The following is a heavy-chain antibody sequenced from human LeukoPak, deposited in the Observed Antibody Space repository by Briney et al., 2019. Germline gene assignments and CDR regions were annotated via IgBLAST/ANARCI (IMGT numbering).Heavy chain of an antibody. Sequence: GGSLRLSCAASGYIFGVYGMSWVRQAPGKGLEGVSGIYWNGGSTGYADSVKGRFTISRDNAKNSLYLQMNSLRAEDTALYYCARGLAAAGTAYWGQGTLVTVSS. V-gene: IGHV3-20*04. J-gene: IGHJ4*02. CDR3: ARGLAAAGTAY. CDR2: IYWNGGST. CDR1: GYIFGVYG. D-gene: IGHD6-13*01.